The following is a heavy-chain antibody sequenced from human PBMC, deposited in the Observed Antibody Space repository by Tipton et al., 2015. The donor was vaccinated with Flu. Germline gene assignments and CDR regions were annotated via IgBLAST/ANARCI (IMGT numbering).Heavy chain of an antibody. CDR1: GYTFTSYY. D-gene: IGHD3-10*01. V-gene: IGHV1-46*04. CDR3: ARGRKYYYGSGEGNYAFDI. J-gene: IGHJ3*02. Sequence: QLVQSGAEVKKPGASVKVSCKASGYTFTSYYMHWVRQAPGQGLEWMGIINPSGGSTSYAQKLQGRVTMTRDTSTSTVYMELSSLRSEDTAVYYCARGRKYYYGSGEGNYAFDIWGQGTMVTVSS. CDR2: INPSGGST.